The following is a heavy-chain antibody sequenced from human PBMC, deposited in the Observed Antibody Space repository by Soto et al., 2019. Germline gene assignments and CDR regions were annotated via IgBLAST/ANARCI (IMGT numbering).Heavy chain of an antibody. J-gene: IGHJ4*02. V-gene: IGHV4-30-4*01. D-gene: IGHD1-1*01. CDR1: GGSIRSPDSH. Sequence: QVPLQESGPGLVKPSQTLSLICTVSGGSIRSPDSHWGWIRQPPGTGLEWIAYISYSGSTSYTPSLRSLVTLSLATPANHSSLSLTSVTAADTAVYCCGRVRTGTSEYDSWGPGSLFNVSA. CDR3: GRVRTGTSEYDS. CDR2: ISYSGST.